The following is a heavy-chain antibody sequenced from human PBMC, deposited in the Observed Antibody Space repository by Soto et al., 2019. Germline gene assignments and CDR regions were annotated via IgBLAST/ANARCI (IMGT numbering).Heavy chain of an antibody. CDR2: ISYDGSNK. D-gene: IGHD6-13*01. CDR1: GFTFSSYG. CDR3: AKCPGVAAAGPPFDP. Sequence: GGSLRLSCAASGFTFSSYGIHWVRQSPGKGLEWVAVISYDGSNKYYADSVKGRFTISRDNSKNTLYLQMNSLRAEDSAVYYCAKCPGVAAAGPPFDPWGQGTLVTVS. J-gene: IGHJ5*02. V-gene: IGHV3-30*18.